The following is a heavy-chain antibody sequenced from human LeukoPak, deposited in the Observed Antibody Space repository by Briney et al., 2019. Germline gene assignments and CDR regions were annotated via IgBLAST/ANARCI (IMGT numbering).Heavy chain of an antibody. CDR2: IYYSGST. CDR3: ARAGSYGYEGVDYFDY. CDR1: GGSISSYY. Sequence: SETLSLTCTVSGGSISSYYWSWIRQPPGKGLEWIGYIYYSGSTNYNPSLKSRVTISVDTSKNQFSPKLSSVTAADTAVYYCARAGSYGYEGVDYFDYWGQGTLVTVSS. D-gene: IGHD5-18*01. J-gene: IGHJ4*02. V-gene: IGHV4-59*01.